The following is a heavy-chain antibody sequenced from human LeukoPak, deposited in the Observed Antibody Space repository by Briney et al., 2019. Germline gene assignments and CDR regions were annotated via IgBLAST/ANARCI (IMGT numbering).Heavy chain of an antibody. CDR1: GFTFDDYG. J-gene: IGHJ6*03. CDR2: INHSGST. V-gene: IGHV4-34*01. D-gene: IGHD3-16*02. Sequence: PGGSLRLSCAASGFTFDDYGMSWVRQAPGKGLEWIGEINHSGSTNYNPSLKSRVTISVDTSKNQFSLKLSSVTAADTAVYYCARRGSGITFGGVIVIPRRYYYMDIWGKGTTVTISS. CDR3: ARRGSGITFGGVIVIPRRYYYMDI.